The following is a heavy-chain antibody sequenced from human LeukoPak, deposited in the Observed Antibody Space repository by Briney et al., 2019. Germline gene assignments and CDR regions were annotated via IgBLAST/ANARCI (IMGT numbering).Heavy chain of an antibody. V-gene: IGHV3-33*08. CDR1: GFTFSTYG. D-gene: IGHD6-13*01. J-gene: IGHJ4*02. Sequence: GGSLRLSCSASGFTFSTYGMHWVRQAPGKGLEWVAIIYYDGGNKYYADSVKGRFTISRDNSKNTLYLQMNSLRAEDTAVYYCARDTRIAAAGTIDYWGQGTLVTVSS. CDR3: ARDTRIAAAGTIDY. CDR2: IYYDGGNK.